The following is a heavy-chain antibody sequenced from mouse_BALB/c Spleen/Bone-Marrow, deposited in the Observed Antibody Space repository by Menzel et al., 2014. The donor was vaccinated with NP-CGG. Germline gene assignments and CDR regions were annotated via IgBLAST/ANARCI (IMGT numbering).Heavy chain of an antibody. CDR3: TREGDSPFAY. Sequence: VQLVESGAELVKPGASVKLSCKASGYTITSYYMYWVKQRPGQGLEWIGEINPSNGGTNFNEKFKSKATLTVDKSSSTAYMQLSSLTSEDSAVYYCTREGDSPFAYWGQGTLVTVSA. CDR1: GYTITSYY. V-gene: IGHV1S81*02. J-gene: IGHJ3*01. D-gene: IGHD2-13*01. CDR2: INPSNGGT.